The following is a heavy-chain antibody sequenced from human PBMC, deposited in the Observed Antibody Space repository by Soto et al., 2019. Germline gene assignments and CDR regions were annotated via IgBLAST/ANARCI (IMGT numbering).Heavy chain of an antibody. D-gene: IGHD3-10*01. CDR2: IGTAGDP. CDR3: ARALYGPQVYYYYASDV. J-gene: IGHJ6*02. CDR1: GFGLNTYD. V-gene: IGHV3-13*05. Sequence: EVQLVESGGGLVQPGGSLRLSCEASGFGLNTYDMHWVRQVKGKGLEWVSAIGTAGDPYYPDSVKGRFTVSRENAKNSLYLQMNSLTAGYTGVYYCARALYGPQVYYYYASDVWGQEPTVTVSS.